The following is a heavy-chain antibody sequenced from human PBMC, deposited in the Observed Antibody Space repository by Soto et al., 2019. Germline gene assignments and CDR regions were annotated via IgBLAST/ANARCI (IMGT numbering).Heavy chain of an antibody. CDR1: GFTFSNYG. V-gene: IGHV3-30*18. D-gene: IGHD6-13*01. CDR2: ISYDRSSK. Sequence: QVQLVESGGGVVQPGRSLRLSCAASGFTFSNYGIHWVRQAPGRGLEWVAVISYDRSSKDYADSVKGRFTISRDNSKNTLYLQMNSLTIEDTAVYYCAKDDGSTWSMFYSYYGVDVWGQGTTVTVSS. CDR3: AKDDGSTWSMFYSYYGVDV. J-gene: IGHJ6*02.